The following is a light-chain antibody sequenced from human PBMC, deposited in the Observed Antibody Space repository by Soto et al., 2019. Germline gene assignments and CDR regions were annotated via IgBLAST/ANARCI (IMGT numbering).Light chain of an antibody. Sequence: QSVLTQPPSVSGAPGPRVTLSCTGRSSNIGAGYDVHWYQQLPGTAPKLLIYGNSNRPSGVPDRFSGSKSGTSASLAITGLQAEDEADYYCQSYDSSLSGSVFGGGTKLTVL. V-gene: IGLV1-40*01. CDR1: SSNIGAGYD. CDR3: QSYDSSLSGSV. CDR2: GNS. J-gene: IGLJ3*02.